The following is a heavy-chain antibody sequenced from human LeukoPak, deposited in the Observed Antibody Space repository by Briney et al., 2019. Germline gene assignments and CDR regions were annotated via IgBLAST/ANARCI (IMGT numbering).Heavy chain of an antibody. V-gene: IGHV3-7*01. CDR1: GFTITNHW. CDR3: AKDRPLKVRGRVGFDY. CDR2: IKQDGSEK. J-gene: IGHJ4*02. D-gene: IGHD3-10*01. Sequence: GGSLRLSCAVSGFTITNHWMSWVRQAPGKGLEWVANIKQDGSEKYYADSVKGRFTISRDNSKNTLYLQMNSLRAEDTAVYYCAKDRPLKVRGRVGFDYWGQGTLVTVSS.